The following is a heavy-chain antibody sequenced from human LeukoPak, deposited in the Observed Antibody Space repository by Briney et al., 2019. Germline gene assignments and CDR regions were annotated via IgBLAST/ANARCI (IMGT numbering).Heavy chain of an antibody. Sequence: PGGSLRLSCAASGFMFSTYSMNWVRQAPGKGPEWVSYIDSGSTSIFYADSVKGRFTTSRDNAKNSLYLQMNNLRVEDTAVYYCARDNGVAAAEDYWGQGTLVTVSS. J-gene: IGHJ4*02. CDR1: GFMFSTYS. V-gene: IGHV3-48*04. CDR2: IDSGSTSI. CDR3: ARDNGVAAAEDY. D-gene: IGHD6-13*01.